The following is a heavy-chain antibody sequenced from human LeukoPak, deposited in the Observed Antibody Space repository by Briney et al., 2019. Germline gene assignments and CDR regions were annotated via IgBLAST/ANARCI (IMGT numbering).Heavy chain of an antibody. D-gene: IGHD2-2*01. V-gene: IGHV3-30-3*01. J-gene: IGHJ6*02. CDR1: GFTFSSYA. Sequence: GGSLRLSCAASGFTFSSYAMHWVRQAPGKGLEWVAVISYDGSNKYYADSVKGRFTISRDNSKNTLYLQMNSLRAEDTAVYYCARDGRYCSSTSCSQVYYGMDVWGQGTLVTVSS. CDR2: ISYDGSNK. CDR3: ARDGRYCSSTSCSQVYYGMDV.